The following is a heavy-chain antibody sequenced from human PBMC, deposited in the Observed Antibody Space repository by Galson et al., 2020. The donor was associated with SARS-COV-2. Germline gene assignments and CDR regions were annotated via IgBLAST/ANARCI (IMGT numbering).Heavy chain of an antibody. V-gene: IGHV3-23*01. Sequence: GESLKIPCAASGFTFSFYAMSWVRRAPGKGLEWVAAINGRGDTTNYADSVKGRFAISRDNSRDTLSLQMNSLRAEDTAIYYCAKHPHELDQFSWRLDFWAQGAQVTVSS. CDR2: INGRGDTT. CDR1: GFTFSFYA. J-gene: IGHJ4*02. D-gene: IGHD6-13*01. CDR3: AKHPHELDQFSWRLDF.